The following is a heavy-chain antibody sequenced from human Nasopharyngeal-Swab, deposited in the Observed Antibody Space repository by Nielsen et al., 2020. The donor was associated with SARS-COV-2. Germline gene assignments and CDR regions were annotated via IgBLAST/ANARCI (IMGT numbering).Heavy chain of an antibody. CDR3: AKEDASKQLAED. D-gene: IGHD6-13*01. CDR2: ISYDGSNK. CDR1: GFTFSSYG. J-gene: IGHJ4*02. V-gene: IGHV3-30*18. Sequence: GGSLRLSCAASGFTFSSYGMHWVRQAPGKGLEWVAVISYDGSNKYYADSVKGRFTISRDNSKNTLYLQMNSLRAEDTAVYYCAKEDASKQLAEDWGRGTLVTVSS.